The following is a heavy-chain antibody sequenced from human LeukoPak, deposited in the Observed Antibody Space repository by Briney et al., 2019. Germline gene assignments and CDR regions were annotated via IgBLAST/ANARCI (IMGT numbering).Heavy chain of an antibody. CDR2: IGSDGTKR. CDR3: AKGQHIVTTISQEGFEY. J-gene: IGHJ4*02. D-gene: IGHD5-12*01. CDR1: GCTFSNYG. Sequence: GGSLRLSCVASGCTFSNYGMHWVRQSPGKGLDWVAFIGSDGTKRYSADSVKGRFTISRDNSRNTLYLQMNSLKTEDTAVYYCAKGQHIVTTISQEGFEYWGQGTLVTVST. V-gene: IGHV3-30*02.